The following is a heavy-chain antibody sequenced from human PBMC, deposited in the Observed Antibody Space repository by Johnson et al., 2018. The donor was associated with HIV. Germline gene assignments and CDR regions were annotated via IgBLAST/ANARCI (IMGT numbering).Heavy chain of an antibody. CDR2: IGTAGDT. V-gene: IGHV3-13*01. CDR3: AKDSMGFNWNQFEAFDM. CDR1: GFTFSSYD. J-gene: IGHJ3*02. Sequence: VQLVESGGGVVQPGGSLRLSCAASGFTFSSYDMHWVRQTTGKGLEWVSTIGTAGDTYYPGSVKGRFTISRDNSKNTLYLQMNSLRGEDTAVYYCAKDSMGFNWNQFEAFDMWGQGTMVTVSS. D-gene: IGHD1-20*01.